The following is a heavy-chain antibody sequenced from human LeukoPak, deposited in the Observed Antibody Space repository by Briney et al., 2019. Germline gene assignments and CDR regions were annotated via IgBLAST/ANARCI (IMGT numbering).Heavy chain of an antibody. D-gene: IGHD4-11*01. CDR1: GFTFSNAW. CDR3: TTSRVDYRRRYFQH. Sequence: PGGSLRLSCAASGFTFSNAWMSWVRQAPGKGLEGVGRIKSKTDGGTTDYAAPVKGRFTISRDDSKNTLYLQMNSLKTEDTAVYYCTTSRVDYRRRYFQHWGPGTPVTVSS. CDR2: IKSKTDGGTT. V-gene: IGHV3-15*01. J-gene: IGHJ1*01.